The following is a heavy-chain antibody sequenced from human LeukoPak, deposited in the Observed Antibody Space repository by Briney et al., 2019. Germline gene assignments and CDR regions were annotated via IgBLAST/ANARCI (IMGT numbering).Heavy chain of an antibody. D-gene: IGHD3-10*01. J-gene: IGHJ4*02. Sequence: SVKVSCKASGGTFSSYAISWVRQAPGQGLEWMGRIIPILGIANYAQKFQGRVTITADKSTSTAYMELSSLRSEDTAVYYCARVPTRKATYGSGSYSDYWGQGTLVTVSS. V-gene: IGHV1-69*04. CDR1: GGTFSSYA. CDR2: IIPILGIA. CDR3: ARVPTRKATYGSGSYSDY.